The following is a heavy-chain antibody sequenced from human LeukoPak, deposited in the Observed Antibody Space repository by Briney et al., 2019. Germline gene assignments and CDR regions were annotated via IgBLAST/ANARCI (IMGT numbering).Heavy chain of an antibody. V-gene: IGHV4-4*07. CDR1: GDSVTSYC. J-gene: IGHJ5*02. CDR2: IYTTGST. CDR3: ATETALHWFDP. Sequence: SETLSLTCTVSGDSVTSYCWSWIRQPAGKGLEWIGRIYTTGSTTYNPSLKSRVTMSIDTSKSQFSLKLSSLTAADTAVYYCATETALHWFDPWGQGTLVTVSS.